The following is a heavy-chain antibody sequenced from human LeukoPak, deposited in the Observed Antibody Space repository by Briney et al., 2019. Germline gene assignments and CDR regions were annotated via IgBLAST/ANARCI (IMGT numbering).Heavy chain of an antibody. V-gene: IGHV3-33*06. Sequence: GGSLRLSCAASGFTFSSYGMHWVRQAPGKGLEWVAVIWYDGSNKYYADSVKGRFTISRDNSKNTLYLQMNSLRAKDTAVYYCAKEGPYSSSWYISAFDIWGQGTMVTVSS. CDR1: GFTFSSYG. CDR2: IWYDGSNK. D-gene: IGHD6-13*01. CDR3: AKEGPYSSSWYISAFDI. J-gene: IGHJ3*02.